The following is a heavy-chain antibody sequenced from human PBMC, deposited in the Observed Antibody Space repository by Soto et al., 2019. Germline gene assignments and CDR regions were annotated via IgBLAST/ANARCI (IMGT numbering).Heavy chain of an antibody. V-gene: IGHV5-10-1*03. D-gene: IGHD3-3*01. Sequence: EVQLVQSGAEVKKPGESLRISCKGSGYSFTSYWISWVRQLPGKGLEWMGRIDPSDSYTNYSPSFQGHVTISADKSISTAYLQWSSLKATDTAMYYCARWYYDFWSGYYVNAFDIWGQGTMVTVSS. CDR1: GYSFTSYW. CDR2: IDPSDSYT. J-gene: IGHJ3*02. CDR3: ARWYYDFWSGYYVNAFDI.